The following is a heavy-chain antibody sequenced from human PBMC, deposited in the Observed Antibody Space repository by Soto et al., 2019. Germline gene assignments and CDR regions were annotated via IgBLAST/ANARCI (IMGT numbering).Heavy chain of an antibody. D-gene: IGHD5-18*01. V-gene: IGHV4-61*05. J-gene: IGHJ5*02. CDR2: IYYSGST. CDR1: GGSISSSSYY. CDR3: ARLVWSYGTWFDP. Sequence: SETLSLTCTVSGGSISSSSYYWGWIRQPPGKGLEWIGYIYYSGSTNYNPSLKSRVTISVDTSKNQFSLKLSSVTAADTAVYYCARLVWSYGTWFDPWGQGTLVTVSS.